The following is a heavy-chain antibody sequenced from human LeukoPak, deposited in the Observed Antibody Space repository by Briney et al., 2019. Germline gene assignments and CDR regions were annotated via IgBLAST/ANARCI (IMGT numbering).Heavy chain of an antibody. CDR2: ISAYNGNT. Sequence: ASVKVSCKASGYTFTSYGISWVRQAPGQGLEWMGWISAYNGNTNYAQKLQGRVTMTTDTSTSTAYMELRSLRSDDTAVYYCARDRGIAVVGVNDYWGQGTLVTVSS. V-gene: IGHV1-18*01. J-gene: IGHJ4*02. D-gene: IGHD6-19*01. CDR1: GYTFTSYG. CDR3: ARDRGIAVVGVNDY.